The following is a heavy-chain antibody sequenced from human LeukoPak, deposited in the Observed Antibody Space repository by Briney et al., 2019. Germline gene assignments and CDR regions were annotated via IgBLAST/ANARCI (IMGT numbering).Heavy chain of an antibody. J-gene: IGHJ4*02. CDR2: ISYDGSNK. V-gene: IGHV3-30-3*01. CDR1: GFTFSSYA. Sequence: GGSLRLSCAASGFTFSSYAMHWVRQAPGKGLEWAAVISYDGSNKYYADSVKGRFTISRDNSKNTLYLQMNSLRAEDTAVYYCARSRIVVVPAANDYWGQGTLVTVSS. D-gene: IGHD2-2*01. CDR3: ARSRIVVVPAANDY.